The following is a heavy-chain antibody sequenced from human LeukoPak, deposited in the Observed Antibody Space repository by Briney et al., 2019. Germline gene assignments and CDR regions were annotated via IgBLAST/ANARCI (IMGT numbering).Heavy chain of an antibody. V-gene: IGHV3-43D*03. D-gene: IGHD6-19*01. CDR3: AKDTAVAGPENYYYYYMDV. CDR1: GFTFDDYA. J-gene: IGHJ6*03. Sequence: PGGSLRLSCAASGFTFDDYAMHWVRQAPGKGLEWVSLISWDGGSTYYADSVKGRFTISRDNSKNSLYLQMNSLRAEDAALYYCAKDTAVAGPENYYYYYMDVWGKGTTVTVSS. CDR2: ISWDGGST.